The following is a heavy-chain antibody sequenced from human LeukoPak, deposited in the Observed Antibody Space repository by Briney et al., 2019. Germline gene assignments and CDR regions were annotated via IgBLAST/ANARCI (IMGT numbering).Heavy chain of an antibody. CDR2: ISTYNANT. Sequence: ASVKVSCKASGCTFTSFGISWVRQAPGQGLEWMGWISTYNANTNYAQNLQGRVTMTTDTSTSTSYMELRSLRSDDTAVYFCARVFSFGDYIWGSYRYYFDYWGQGTLVTVSS. CDR3: ARVFSFGDYIWGSYRYYFDY. D-gene: IGHD3-16*02. CDR1: GCTFTSFG. V-gene: IGHV1-18*01. J-gene: IGHJ4*02.